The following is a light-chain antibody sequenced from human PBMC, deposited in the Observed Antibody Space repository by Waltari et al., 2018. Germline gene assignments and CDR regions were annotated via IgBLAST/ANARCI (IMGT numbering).Light chain of an antibody. J-gene: IGLJ1*01. CDR3: FSYTSFNTRV. V-gene: IGLV2-14*03. CDR2: DVS. Sequence: WFQQHPGNAPKLVIHDVSDRPSGVSSRFSGSKSGNTASLTISGLQAEDEADYYCFSYTSFNTRVFGTGTKVTVL.